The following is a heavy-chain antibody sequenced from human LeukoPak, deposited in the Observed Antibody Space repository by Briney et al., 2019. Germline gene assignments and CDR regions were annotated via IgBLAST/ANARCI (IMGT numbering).Heavy chain of an antibody. Sequence: GGSLRLSCAASGFTFSSYAMGWVRQAPGKGLEWVSAISGSGGSTYYADSVKGRFTISRDNSKNTLYLQMNSLRAEDTAVYYCAKGDITMIVVVTNIDYWGQGTLVTVSS. J-gene: IGHJ4*02. CDR1: GFTFSSYA. CDR3: AKGDITMIVVVTNIDY. CDR2: ISGSGGST. V-gene: IGHV3-23*01. D-gene: IGHD3-22*01.